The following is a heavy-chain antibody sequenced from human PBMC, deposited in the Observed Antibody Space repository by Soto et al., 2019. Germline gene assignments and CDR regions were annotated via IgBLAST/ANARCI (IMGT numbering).Heavy chain of an antibody. D-gene: IGHD3-10*01. V-gene: IGHV3-7*01. CDR3: ARDSGSGSGTSVNHYHDY. CDR1: GFTFGSYW. CDR2: IKWDASEK. J-gene: IGHJ4*01. Sequence: GGSLRLSCAASGFTFGSYWMSWVRQAPGKGLEWLATIKWDASEKKYVDSVKGRFTMSRDNAKNSLYLQMDRLRAEDMAVYYFARDSGSGSGTSVNHYHDYWGHGTLVTVSS.